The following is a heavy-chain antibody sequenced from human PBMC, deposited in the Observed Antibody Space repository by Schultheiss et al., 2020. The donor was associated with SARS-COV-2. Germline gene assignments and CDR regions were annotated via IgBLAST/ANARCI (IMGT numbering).Heavy chain of an antibody. D-gene: IGHD6-13*01. J-gene: IGHJ4*02. Sequence: SETLSLTCTVSGGSISSSSYYWSWIRQPAGKGLEWIGRIYTSGSTNYNPSLKSRVTMSVDTSKNQFSLKLSSVTAADTAVYYCARAEVGAAAGIFDYWGQGTLVTVSS. CDR2: IYTSGST. V-gene: IGHV4-61*02. CDR1: GGSISSSSYY. CDR3: ARAEVGAAAGIFDY.